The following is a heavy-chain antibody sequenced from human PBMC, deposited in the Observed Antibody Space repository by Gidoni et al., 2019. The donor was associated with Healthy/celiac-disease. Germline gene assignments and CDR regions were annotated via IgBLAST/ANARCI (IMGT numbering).Heavy chain of an antibody. CDR1: GFTFSSYA. D-gene: IGHD3-22*01. CDR3: ARGGYDSSGYYPTYAFDI. V-gene: IGHV3-30*04. CDR2: ISYYGSNK. Sequence: QVQLVESGGGVVQPGRSLRLSCAASGFTFSSYAMHWVRQAPGKGLEWVAVISYYGSNKYYADSVKGRFTISRDNSKNTLYLQMNSLRAEDTAVYYCARGGYDSSGYYPTYAFDIWGQGTMVTVSS. J-gene: IGHJ3*02.